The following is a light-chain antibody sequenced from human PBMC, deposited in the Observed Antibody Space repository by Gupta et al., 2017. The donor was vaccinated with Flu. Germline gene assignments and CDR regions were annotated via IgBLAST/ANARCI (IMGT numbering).Light chain of an antibody. J-gene: IGLJ3*02. CDR1: SSNIGSNT. Sequence: QSVLTQPPSASGTPGQRVTISCSGSSSNIGSNTVNWYQQLPGTAPNLLIYSNNQRPSGVPARFSGSKSGTSASLAISGLQSEDEADYYCAAWDDSLNGNWVFGGGTKLTVL. CDR3: AAWDDSLNGNWV. V-gene: IGLV1-44*01. CDR2: SNN.